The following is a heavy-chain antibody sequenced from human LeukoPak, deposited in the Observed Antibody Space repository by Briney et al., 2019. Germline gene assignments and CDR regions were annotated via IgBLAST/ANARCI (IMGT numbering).Heavy chain of an antibody. V-gene: IGHV3-66*04. D-gene: IGHD2/OR15-2a*01. Sequence: GGSLRLSCAVSGFTYDEYGMSWVRQAPGKGLEWVSVNSGGVTYYADSVKGRFTISRDNSHNTLYLQMSGLRAEDTAVYYCARRIGFSYYYMDVWGKGTTVTISS. CDR2: NSGGVT. CDR1: GFTYDEYG. CDR3: ARRIGFSYYYMDV. J-gene: IGHJ6*03.